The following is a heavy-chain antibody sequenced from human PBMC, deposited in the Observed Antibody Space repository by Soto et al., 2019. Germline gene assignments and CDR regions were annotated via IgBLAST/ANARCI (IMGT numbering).Heavy chain of an antibody. D-gene: IGHD3-22*01. CDR1: GGSISSSSYY. V-gene: IGHV4-39*01. J-gene: IGHJ5*02. CDR3: ARHGLPYYYDSSGILAGNWFDP. CDR2: IYYSGST. Sequence: SETLSLTCTVSGGSISSSSYYWGWIRQPPGKGLEWIGSIYYSGSTYYNPSLKSRVTISVDTSKNQFSLKLSSVTAADTAVYYCARHGLPYYYDSSGILAGNWFDPWGQGTLVTVSS.